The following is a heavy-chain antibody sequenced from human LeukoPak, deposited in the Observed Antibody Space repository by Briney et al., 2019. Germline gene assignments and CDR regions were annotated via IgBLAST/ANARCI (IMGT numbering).Heavy chain of an antibody. CDR2: INGDGSST. D-gene: IGHD6-19*01. J-gene: IGHJ4*03. Sequence: PPGGSLRLSCAASGFIFNNYWMHWVRQTPGEGPLWLSRINGDGSSTSYMHSVQGRFIISRDNAKNTLYLQMNSLKAEDTGVYFCTRQWHTPRDFWGPGTLVTVSS. CDR3: TRQWHTPRDF. CDR1: GFIFNNYW. V-gene: IGHV3-74*01.